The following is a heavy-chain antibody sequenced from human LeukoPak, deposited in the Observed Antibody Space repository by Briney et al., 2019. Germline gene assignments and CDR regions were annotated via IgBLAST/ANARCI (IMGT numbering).Heavy chain of an antibody. J-gene: IGHJ4*02. V-gene: IGHV1-2*02. CDR1: GYTFTDYY. CDR2: INPNSGGT. CDR3: ARTYCSSTSCPAAFGY. Sequence: ASVKVSCKASGYTFTDYYMHWVRQAPGQGLQWMGWINPNSGGTNYAQKFQGRVTMTRDTSISTAYMELSRLRSDDTAVYYCARTYCSSTSCPAAFGYWGQGTLVTVSS. D-gene: IGHD2-2*01.